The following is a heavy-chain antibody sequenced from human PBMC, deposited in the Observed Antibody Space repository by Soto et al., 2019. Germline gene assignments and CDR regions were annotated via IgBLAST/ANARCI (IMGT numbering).Heavy chain of an antibody. CDR2: IYYSGST. V-gene: IGHV4-59*01. Sequence: SETLSLTCTVSGGSISSYYWSWIRQPPGKGLEWIGYIYYSGSTNYNPSLKSRVTISVDTSKNQFSLKLSSVTAADTAVYYCALNQVSPNTQENQPLLYFHWGQGTLVTVSS. J-gene: IGHJ4*02. D-gene: IGHD2-2*02. CDR3: ALNQVSPNTQENQPLLYFH. CDR1: GGSISSYY.